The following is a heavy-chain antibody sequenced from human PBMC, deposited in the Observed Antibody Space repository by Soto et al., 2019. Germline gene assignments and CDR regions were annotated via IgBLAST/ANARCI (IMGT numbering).Heavy chain of an antibody. CDR1: GFTFSSYS. J-gene: IGHJ4*02. CDR2: FRAGGDDGTT. CDR3: AKKVNSGSGSQYFDY. Sequence: TVGSLRLSGLASGFTFSSYSMSWVRQAPGKGLEWVSGFRAGGDDGTTYYADSVKGRFTISRDNSKNTLFLQMNSLRAEDTAIYYCAKKVNSGSGSQYFDYFGQGTLVTVPQ. V-gene: IGHV3-23*01. D-gene: IGHD3-10*01.